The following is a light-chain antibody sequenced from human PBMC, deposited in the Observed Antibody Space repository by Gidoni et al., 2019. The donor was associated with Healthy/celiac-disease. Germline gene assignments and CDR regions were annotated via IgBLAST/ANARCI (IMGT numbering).Light chain of an antibody. CDR2: AAS. V-gene: IGKV1-6*01. CDR1: QGMRND. CDR3: LQDYNYPWT. J-gene: IGKJ1*01. Sequence: AIHMTQSPSSLSASVGDSVTITCRASQGMRNDLGWYQQKPGKAPKLLIYAASSLQSGVPSRFSGSGSGTEFTLTISSLQPEDFATYYCLQDYNYPWTFXQXTKVEIK.